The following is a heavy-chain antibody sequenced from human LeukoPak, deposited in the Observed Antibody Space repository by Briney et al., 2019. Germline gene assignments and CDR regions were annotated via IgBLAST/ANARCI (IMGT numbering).Heavy chain of an antibody. CDR1: GDSFSNYY. CDR2: VYYSGST. J-gene: IGHJ4*02. CDR3: ARAGYSSGWENNFDY. Sequence: SETLSLTCSVSGDSFSNYYWTWIRQPPGKGLEWIGYVYYSGSTNYNPSLKSRVTISVDTSKKQFSLNLSSVTAADTAVYYCARAGYSSGWENNFDYWGQGTLVTVSS. V-gene: IGHV4-59*01. D-gene: IGHD6-19*01.